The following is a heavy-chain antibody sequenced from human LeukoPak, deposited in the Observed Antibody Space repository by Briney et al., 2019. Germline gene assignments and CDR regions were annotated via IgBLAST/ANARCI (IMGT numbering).Heavy chain of an antibody. CDR1: GYSFTSYW. CDR3: ARGEGGYNYAF. J-gene: IGHJ4*02. Sequence: GESLKISCKTSGYSFTSYWIAWVRQIPGKGLEWVGIINPADSDTRYSLSLQGQVTTSADRSISTAYLQWSSLKASDTAIYYCARGEGGYNYAFWGQGTLVSVSS. V-gene: IGHV5-51*01. D-gene: IGHD5-24*01. CDR2: INPADSDT.